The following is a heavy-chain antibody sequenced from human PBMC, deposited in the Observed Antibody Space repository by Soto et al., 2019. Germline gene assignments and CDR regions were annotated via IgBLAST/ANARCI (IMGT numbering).Heavy chain of an antibody. D-gene: IGHD6-19*01. CDR3: ARDLWEWLANNFFDY. J-gene: IGHJ4*02. V-gene: IGHV3-30-3*01. CDR2: ISYDGSNK. CDR1: GFTFSSYA. Sequence: PGGSLRLSCAASGFTFSSYAMHWVRQAPGKGLEWVAVISYDGSNKYYADSVKGRFTISRDNSKNTLYLQMNSLRAEDTAVYYCARDLWEWLANNFFDYWGQGTLVTVSS.